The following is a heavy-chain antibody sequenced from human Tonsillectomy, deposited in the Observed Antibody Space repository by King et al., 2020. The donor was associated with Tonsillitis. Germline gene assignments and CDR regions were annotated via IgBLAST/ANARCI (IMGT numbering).Heavy chain of an antibody. CDR3: VRDYGYCSGGSCYDYYYYMDV. D-gene: IGHD2-15*01. Sequence: VQLVEAGGGLVQPGGSLRLSFAASGLTFSRYWMKWVRQAPGKGLGWVASIKQDGSEKYYVDSVKGRLPISRDNAKNSLSVLMNSLRAEDTAVYYCVRDYGYCSGGSCYDYYYYMDVWGKGTTVTVSS. CDR1: GLTFSRYW. V-gene: IGHV3-7*03. CDR2: IKQDGSEK. J-gene: IGHJ6*03.